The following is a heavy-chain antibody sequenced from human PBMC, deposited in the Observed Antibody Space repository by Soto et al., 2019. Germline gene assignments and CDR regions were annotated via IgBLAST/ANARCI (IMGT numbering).Heavy chain of an antibody. CDR2: INHSGST. V-gene: IGHV4-34*01. D-gene: IGHD3-10*01. Sequence: SETLSLTCAVYGGSFSGYYWSWIRQPPGKGLEWIGEINHSGSTNYNPSLKSRVTISVDTSKNQFSLKLSSVTAADTAVYYCASLHRGRGTTMVRGVTKSYYYYYMDVWGKGTTVTVSS. CDR1: GGSFSGYY. CDR3: ASLHRGRGTTMVRGVTKSYYYYYMDV. J-gene: IGHJ6*03.